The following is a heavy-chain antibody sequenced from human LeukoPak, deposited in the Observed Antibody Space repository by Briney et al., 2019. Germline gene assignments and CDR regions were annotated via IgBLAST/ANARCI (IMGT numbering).Heavy chain of an antibody. V-gene: IGHV4-30-2*01. CDR3: AREPTGYAIYSLYYFDY. Sequence: SETLSLTCTVSGGSISSGGYYWSWIRQPPGKGLEWIGYIYHSGSTYYNPSLKSRVTISVDRSKNQFSLKLSSVTAADTAVYYCAREPTGYAIYSLYYFDYWGQGTLVTVSS. CDR2: IYHSGST. D-gene: IGHD3-9*01. CDR1: GGSISSGGYY. J-gene: IGHJ4*02.